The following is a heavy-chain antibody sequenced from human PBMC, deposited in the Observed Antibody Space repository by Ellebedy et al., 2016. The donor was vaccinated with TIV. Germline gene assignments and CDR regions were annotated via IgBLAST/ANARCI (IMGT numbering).Heavy chain of an antibody. CDR3: TMYNPVDY. J-gene: IGHJ4*02. Sequence: GESLKISCAASGFTFSDHYMDWVRQAPGKGLEWVGRSRNKANSYTTDYAAPVKGRFTISRDDSKNTLYLQMNGLKTEDTAVYYCTMYNPVDYWGQGTLVTVSS. D-gene: IGHD1-1*01. CDR1: GFTFSDHY. V-gene: IGHV3-72*01. CDR2: SRNKANSYTT.